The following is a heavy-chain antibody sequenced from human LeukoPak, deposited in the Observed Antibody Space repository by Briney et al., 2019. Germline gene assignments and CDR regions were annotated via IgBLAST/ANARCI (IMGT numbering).Heavy chain of an antibody. CDR3: AKDSGLYSVVAPAAMGYYFDY. CDR1: GFTFSSYG. CDR2: IRYDGSNK. V-gene: IGHV3-30*02. D-gene: IGHD2-2*01. Sequence: GGSLRLSCAASGFTFSSYGMHWVRQAPGKGLEWVAFIRYDGSNKYYADSVKGRFTISRDNSKNTLYLQMNSLRAEDTAVYYCAKDSGLYSVVAPAAMGYYFDYWGQGTLVTVSS. J-gene: IGHJ4*02.